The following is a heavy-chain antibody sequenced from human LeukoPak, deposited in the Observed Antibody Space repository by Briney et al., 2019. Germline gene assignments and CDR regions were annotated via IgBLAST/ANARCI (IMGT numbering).Heavy chain of an antibody. CDR2: IYYSGST. D-gene: IGHD6-25*01. Sequence: SETLSLTCTVSGGSISSYYWSWIRQPPGMGLEWIGYIYYSGSTNYNPSLKSRVTISVDTSKNQFSLKLSSVTAADTAVYYCARLSSGYLTRGPPTEDWGQGTLVTVSS. CDR1: GGSISSYY. CDR3: ARLSSGYLTRGPPTED. J-gene: IGHJ4*02. V-gene: IGHV4-59*08.